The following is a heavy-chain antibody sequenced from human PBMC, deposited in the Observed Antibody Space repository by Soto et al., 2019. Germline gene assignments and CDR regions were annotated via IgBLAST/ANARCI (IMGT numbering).Heavy chain of an antibody. CDR2: IYYSGST. CDR3: ARGGSSIAVAGTDWLDP. J-gene: IGHJ5*02. V-gene: IGHV4-31*03. CDR1: GGSISSGGYY. Sequence: QVQLQESGPGLVKPSQTLSLTCTVSGGSISSGGYYWSWIGQHPGKGLEWIGYIYYSGSTYYNPSLKSRVTISVDTSKNQFSLKLSSVTAADTAVYYCARGGSSIAVAGTDWLDPWGQGTLVTVSS. D-gene: IGHD6-19*01.